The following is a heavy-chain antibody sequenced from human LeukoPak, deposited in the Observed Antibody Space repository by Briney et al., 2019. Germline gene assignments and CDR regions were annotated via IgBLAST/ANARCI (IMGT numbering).Heavy chain of an antibody. CDR2: IYYSGNI. CDR3: ARDNHGMDV. CDR1: GGSISSYY. D-gene: IGHD1-14*01. J-gene: IGHJ6*02. Sequence: SETLSLTCTGSGGSISSYYWSWMRQPPGKGLEWIGYIYYSGNINYNPSLKSRVTISVDTSKNQFSLKLYSVTAADTAVYYCARDNHGMDVWGQGTTVTVSS. V-gene: IGHV4-59*01.